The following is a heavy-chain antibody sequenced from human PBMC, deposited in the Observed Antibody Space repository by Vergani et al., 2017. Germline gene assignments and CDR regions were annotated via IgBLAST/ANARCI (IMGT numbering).Heavy chain of an antibody. V-gene: IGHV4-39*07. Sequence: QLQLQESGPGLVKPSETLSLTCTVSGGSISSSSYYWGWIRQPPGKGLVWIGSIYYSGSTYYNPSLKSRVNISVDPSKNQFSLKLSSVTAADTAVYYCARGGRGVIVYYYYGMDVWGQGTTVTVSS. D-gene: IGHD3-10*01. J-gene: IGHJ6*02. CDR3: ARGGRGVIVYYYYGMDV. CDR2: IYYSGST. CDR1: GGSISSSSYY.